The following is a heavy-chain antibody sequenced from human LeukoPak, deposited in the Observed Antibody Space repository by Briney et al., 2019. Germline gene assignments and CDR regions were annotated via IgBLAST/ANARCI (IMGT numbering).Heavy chain of an antibody. V-gene: IGHV1-69*04. Sequence: ASVTVSCKASGGTFSSYAISWVRQAPGQGLEWMGRIIPIFGIANYAQKFQGRGTITADKSTSTDYMELSSLRSEDTAVYYCAVSTGYCSGGSCPLNFDYWGQGTLVTVSS. J-gene: IGHJ4*02. CDR3: AVSTGYCSGGSCPLNFDY. D-gene: IGHD2-15*01. CDR1: GGTFSSYA. CDR2: IIPIFGIA.